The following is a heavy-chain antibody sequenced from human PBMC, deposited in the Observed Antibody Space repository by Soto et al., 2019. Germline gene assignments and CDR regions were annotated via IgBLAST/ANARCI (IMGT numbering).Heavy chain of an antibody. CDR2: IYSGGST. J-gene: IGHJ6*03. Sequence: EVQLVESGGGLVQPGGSLRLSCAASGFTVSSNYMSWVRQAPGKGLEWVSVIYSGGSTYYADSVKGRFTISRDNSKNTLYLQMNSLRAEETAVYYCARDQKWLRFDYYYYMDVWGKGTTVTVSS. CDR3: ARDQKWLRFDYYYYMDV. V-gene: IGHV3-66*01. D-gene: IGHD5-12*01. CDR1: GFTVSSNY.